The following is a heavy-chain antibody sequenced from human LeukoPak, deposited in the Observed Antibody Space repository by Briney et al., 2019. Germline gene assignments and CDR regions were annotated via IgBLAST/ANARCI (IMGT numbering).Heavy chain of an antibody. J-gene: IGHJ3*02. V-gene: IGHV3-48*04. CDR2: ISSSSSTI. Sequence: GGSLRLSCAASGFTFSSYSMNWVRQAPGKGLEWVSYISSSSSTIYYADSVKGRFTISRDNAKNSLYLQMNSLRAEDTAVYYCARDVLGLIKVDGYNPSDAFDIWGQGTMVTVSS. CDR3: ARDVLGLIKVDGYNPSDAFDI. CDR1: GFTFSSYS. D-gene: IGHD5-24*01.